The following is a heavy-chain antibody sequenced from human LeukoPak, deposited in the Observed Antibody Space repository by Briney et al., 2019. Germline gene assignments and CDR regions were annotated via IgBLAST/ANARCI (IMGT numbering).Heavy chain of an antibody. J-gene: IGHJ6*02. CDR3: ARERIVVVPAAIYYYYGMDV. V-gene: IGHV1-69*13. D-gene: IGHD2-2*01. CDR2: IIPIFGTA. Sequence: SVKVSCKASGGTFSSYAISWVRQAPGQGLEWMGGIIPIFGTANYAQKFQGRVTITADESTSTACMELSSLRSEDTAVYYCARERIVVVPAAIYYYYGMDVWGQGTTVTVSS. CDR1: GGTFSSYA.